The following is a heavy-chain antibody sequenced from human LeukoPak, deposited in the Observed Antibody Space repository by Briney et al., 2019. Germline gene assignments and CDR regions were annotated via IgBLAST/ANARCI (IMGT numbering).Heavy chain of an antibody. CDR3: ARGRTTLWVDY. V-gene: IGHV3-48*03. J-gene: IGHJ4*02. CDR2: ISSSGSTI. D-gene: IGHD2/OR15-2a*01. Sequence: GGSLRLSXAASGFTFSSYEMNWVRQAPGKGLEWVSYISSSGSTIYYADSVKGRFTISRDNAKNSLYLQMNSLRAEDTAVYYCARGRTTLWVDYWGQGTLVTVSS. CDR1: GFTFSSYE.